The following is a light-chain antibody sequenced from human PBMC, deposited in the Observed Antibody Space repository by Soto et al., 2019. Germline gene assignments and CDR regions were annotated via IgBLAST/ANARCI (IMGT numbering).Light chain of an antibody. CDR2: DVS. V-gene: IGLV2-14*01. J-gene: IGLJ3*02. Sequence: QSALTQPASVSGSPGQSITISCTGSSSDVGGYNYVSWYQQHPGKAPKLIIYDVSNRPSGVSNRFSGSKSGNTASLTISGLQADDEADYYCNSYTSTRTWVFGGGTKLTVL. CDR3: NSYTSTRTWV. CDR1: SSDVGGYNY.